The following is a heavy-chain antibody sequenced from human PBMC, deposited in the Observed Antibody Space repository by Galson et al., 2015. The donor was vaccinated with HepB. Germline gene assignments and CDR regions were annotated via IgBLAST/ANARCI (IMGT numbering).Heavy chain of an antibody. CDR1: GFTFSSYA. CDR2: ISYDGSNK. CDR3: ARDRTYGRGSGSSWYPSARSARSHYYYYYGMDV. V-gene: IGHV3-30*04. Sequence: SLRLSCAASGFTFSSYAMHWVRQAPGKGLEWVAVISYDGSNKYYADSVKGRFTISRDNSKNTLYLQMNSLRAEDTAVYYCARDRTYGRGSGSSWYPSARSARSHYYYYYGMDVWGQGTTVTVSS. J-gene: IGHJ6*02. D-gene: IGHD6-13*01.